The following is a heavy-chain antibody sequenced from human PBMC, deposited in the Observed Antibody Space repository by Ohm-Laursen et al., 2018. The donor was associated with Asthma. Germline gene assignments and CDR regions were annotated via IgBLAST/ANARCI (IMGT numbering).Heavy chain of an antibody. CDR3: AIYCSGGSCNNRGMDV. V-gene: IGHV3-9*01. J-gene: IGHJ6*02. CDR2: ISWNSGTI. Sequence: SSLRLSCSASGFTFDEYAMHWVRQVPGKGLEWVSGISWNSGTIVQADSVKGRFTISRDNAKNSLYLQMNSLRSEDTAVYYCAIYCSGGSCNNRGMDVWGQGTTVTVSS. CDR1: GFTFDEYA. D-gene: IGHD2-15*01.